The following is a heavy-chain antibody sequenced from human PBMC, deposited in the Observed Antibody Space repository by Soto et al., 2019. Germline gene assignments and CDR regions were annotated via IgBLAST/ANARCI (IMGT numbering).Heavy chain of an antibody. CDR2: IIPIFGTA. J-gene: IGHJ4*02. D-gene: IGHD6-19*01. CDR3: ARVIYSCGLKNYYFDY. Sequence: QVQLVQSGAEVKKPGSSVKVSCKASGGTFSSYAISWVRQAPGQGLEWMGGIIPIFGTANYAQKFQGRVTITADEPTSTAYMELSSLRSEDTAVYYCARVIYSCGLKNYYFDYWGQGTLVTVSS. V-gene: IGHV1-69*01. CDR1: GGTFSSYA.